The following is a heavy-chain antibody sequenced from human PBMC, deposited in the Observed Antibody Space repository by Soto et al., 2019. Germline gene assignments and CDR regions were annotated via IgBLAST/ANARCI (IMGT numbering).Heavy chain of an antibody. CDR1: GYSFTSYW. CDR2: IYPGDSDT. CDR3: ARHAEWGNYYYYYGMDV. V-gene: IGHV5-51*01. Sequence: GESLKISCKGSGYSFTSYWIGWVRQMPGKGLEWMGIIYPGDSDTRYSPSFQGQVTISADKSISTAYLQWSSLKASDTAMYYCARHAEWGNYYYYYGMDVWGQGTTVTVSS. D-gene: IGHD3-16*01. J-gene: IGHJ6*02.